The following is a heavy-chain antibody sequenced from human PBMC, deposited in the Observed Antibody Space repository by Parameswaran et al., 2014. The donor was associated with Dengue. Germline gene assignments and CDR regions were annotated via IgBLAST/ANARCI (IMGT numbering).Heavy chain of an antibody. D-gene: IGHD6-19*01. CDR2: ISWNSGSI. CDR3: AKDMEGTVAGGLDY. V-gene: IGHV3-9*01. Sequence: WIRQPPGKGLEWVSGISWNSGSIGYADSVKGRFTISRDNAKNSLYLQMNSLRAEDTALYHCAKDMEGTVAGGLDYWGQGTLVTVSS. J-gene: IGHJ4*02.